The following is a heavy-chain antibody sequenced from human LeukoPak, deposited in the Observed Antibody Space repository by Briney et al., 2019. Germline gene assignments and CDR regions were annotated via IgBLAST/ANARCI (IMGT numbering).Heavy chain of an antibody. V-gene: IGHV4-59*11. Sequence: PSETLSLTCSVSGDSIGTHYWGWIRQPPGKGLECIGYIYYSGSTYYKPSLKRRVTILIDASKRQFSLKLSTVTAADTAVYYCARDKSTSLDYWGQGTQVTVSS. CDR2: IYYSGST. CDR1: GDSIGTHY. CDR3: ARDKSTSLDY. D-gene: IGHD5/OR15-5a*01. J-gene: IGHJ4*02.